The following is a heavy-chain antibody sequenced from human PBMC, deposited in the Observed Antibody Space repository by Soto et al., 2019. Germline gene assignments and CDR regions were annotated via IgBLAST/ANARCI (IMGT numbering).Heavy chain of an antibody. J-gene: IGHJ6*04. CDR2: IDNAGTDS. D-gene: IGHD3-10*01. CDR3: ARGWSGPDV. Sequence: EVQLVESGGGLVQPGGSLRLSCAASGFTLSGRSMHWVRQAPGKGLVWVSGIDNAGTDSTYAYSVKGRFTSSRDNAKNMLYLQMNSLRVEDTAVYDFARGWSGPDVWGKGTTVTVSS. V-gene: IGHV3-74*01. CDR1: GFTLSGRS.